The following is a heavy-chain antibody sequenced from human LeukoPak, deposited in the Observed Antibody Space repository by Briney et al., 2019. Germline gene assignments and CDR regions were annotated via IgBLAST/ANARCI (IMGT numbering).Heavy chain of an antibody. V-gene: IGHV1-69*05. CDR3: ARDLGQFADYYDSSGSPFDY. J-gene: IGHJ4*02. Sequence: SVKVSCKASGGTFSSYAISWVRQAPGQGLVWMGGIIPIFGTANYAQKFQGRVTITTDESTSTAYMELSSLRSEDTAVYYCARDLGQFADYYDSSGSPFDYWGQGTLVTVSS. CDR2: IIPIFGTA. CDR1: GGTFSSYA. D-gene: IGHD3-22*01.